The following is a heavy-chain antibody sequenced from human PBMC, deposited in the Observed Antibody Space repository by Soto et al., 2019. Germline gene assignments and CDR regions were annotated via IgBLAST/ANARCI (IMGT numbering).Heavy chain of an antibody. V-gene: IGHV3-21*01. Sequence: GGSLRLSCAASGFTFSSYSMNWVRQAPGKGLEWVSSISSSSSYIYYADSVKGRFTISRDNAKNSLYLQMNSLRAEDTAVYYCASTFTVTTDAFDIWGQGTMVTVSS. D-gene: IGHD4-17*01. J-gene: IGHJ3*02. CDR1: GFTFSSYS. CDR3: ASTFTVTTDAFDI. CDR2: ISSSSSYI.